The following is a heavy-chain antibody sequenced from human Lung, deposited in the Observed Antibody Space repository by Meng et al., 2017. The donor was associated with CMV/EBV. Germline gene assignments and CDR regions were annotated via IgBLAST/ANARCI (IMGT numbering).Heavy chain of an antibody. J-gene: IGHJ4*02. CDR1: GDIVSSNSAA. CDR2: TYYRSKWYH. V-gene: IGHV6-1*01. CDR3: ARGINGGCGD. D-gene: IGHD4-23*01. Sequence: QVQLPELSTGLVKPSQTLSLTCAISGDIVSSNSAAWHWIRQSPSRGLEWLGRTYYRSKWYHEYAVSVKSRITISPDTPKNQFSLQLNSMTPEDTAVYYCARGINGGCGDWGQGTLVTVSS.